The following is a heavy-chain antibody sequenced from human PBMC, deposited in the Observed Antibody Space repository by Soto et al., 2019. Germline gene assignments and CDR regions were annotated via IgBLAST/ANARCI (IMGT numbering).Heavy chain of an antibody. CDR1: GGTFSSYA. Sequence: QVPLVQSGAEVKKLGSSVKVSCKASGGTFSSYAISWVRQAPGQGLEWMGGIIPIFGTANYAQKFQGRVTITADESTSTAYMELSILRSEDTAVYYCARDLRRLSGSYYYWGQGTLVTVSS. CDR2: IIPIFGTA. V-gene: IGHV1-69*01. J-gene: IGHJ4*02. CDR3: ARDLRRLSGSYYY. D-gene: IGHD1-26*01.